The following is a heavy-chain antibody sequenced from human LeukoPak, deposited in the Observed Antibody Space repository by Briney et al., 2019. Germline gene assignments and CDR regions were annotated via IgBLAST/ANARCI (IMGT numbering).Heavy chain of an antibody. CDR3: AKDMRRGIAVAGLDY. J-gene: IGHJ4*02. V-gene: IGHV3-9*01. CDR2: ISWNSGSI. Sequence: PGRSLRLSCAASGFTFDDYAMHWVRQAPGKGLEWVSGISWNSGSIGYADSVKGRFTISRGNAKNSLYLQMNSLRAEDTALYYCAKDMRRGIAVAGLDYWGQGTLVTVSS. CDR1: GFTFDDYA. D-gene: IGHD6-19*01.